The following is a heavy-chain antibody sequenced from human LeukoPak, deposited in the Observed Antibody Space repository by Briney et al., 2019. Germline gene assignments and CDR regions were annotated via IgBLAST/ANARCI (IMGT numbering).Heavy chain of an antibody. CDR3: ARVERDGYTQGGDY. J-gene: IGHJ4*02. Sequence: ASVKVSCKASGGTFSSYAISWVRQAPGQGLEWMGGIIPIFGTANYAQKFQGRVTITADESTSTAYMELSSLRSEDTAVYYCARVERDGYTQGGDYWGQGTLVTVSS. V-gene: IGHV1-69*13. D-gene: IGHD5-24*01. CDR1: GGTFSSYA. CDR2: IIPIFGTA.